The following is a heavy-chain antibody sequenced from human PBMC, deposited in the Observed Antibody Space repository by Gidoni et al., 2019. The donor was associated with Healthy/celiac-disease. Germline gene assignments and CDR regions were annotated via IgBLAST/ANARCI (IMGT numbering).Heavy chain of an antibody. Sequence: QVQLVQSGAEVKKPGASVKVSCKASGYTFTSYYMHWVRQAPGQGLEWMGIINPSGGCTSYAQKFQGRVTMTMDTSTSTGYMELSSLRSEDTAVYCCARDQGDCSGLRAGAFDIWGQGTMVTVSS. CDR3: ARDQGDCSGLRAGAFDI. CDR2: INPSGGCT. V-gene: IGHV1-46*01. CDR1: GYTFTSYY. J-gene: IGHJ3*02. D-gene: IGHD3-10*02.